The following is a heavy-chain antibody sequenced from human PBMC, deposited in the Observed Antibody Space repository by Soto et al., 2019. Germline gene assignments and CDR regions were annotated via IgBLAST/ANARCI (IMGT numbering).Heavy chain of an antibody. CDR2: ISYDGSNE. V-gene: IGHV3-30-3*01. CDR3: ARVFVHTSLNDDMDV. Sequence: GGSLGLCCAASVFTFSDYALHWVRQAPGKGLDWVAAISYDGSNEYYADSVRGRFTISRDNSKTTLYLQVTSLRPEDTAVYYCARVFVHTSLNDDMDVWAQGTTVTVS. CDR1: VFTFSDYA. J-gene: IGHJ6*02.